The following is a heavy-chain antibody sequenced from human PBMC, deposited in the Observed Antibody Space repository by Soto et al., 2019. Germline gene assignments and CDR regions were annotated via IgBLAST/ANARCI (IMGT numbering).Heavy chain of an antibody. CDR3: VRRLEVSGSSSGNAFDI. V-gene: IGHV4-4*07. J-gene: IGHJ3*02. D-gene: IGHD6-6*01. CDR2: IYTSVST. Sequence: XGTLSLTSTVSSGSISSNYWSGIRQPSGKGLEWIGRIYTSVSTNYNPSLKSRDTMAVDTSKNQFCLKRSCVTAADTAVYYCVRRLEVSGSSSGNAFDIWGQGTMVTVS. CDR1: SGSISSNY.